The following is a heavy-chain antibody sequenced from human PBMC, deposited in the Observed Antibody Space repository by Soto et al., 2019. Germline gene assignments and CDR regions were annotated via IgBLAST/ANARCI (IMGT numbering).Heavy chain of an antibody. Sequence: QLQLQESGPGLVKPSETLSLTCTVSDDSISSSSYYWGWIRQPPGKGLEWIGTIYYSGSTYYNPSLKSRVTISVDTSNYQFSLKLSSVTAADTAMYYCARHHDSSGYPEDAFALWGQGTMVTVSS. D-gene: IGHD3-22*01. J-gene: IGHJ3*01. CDR2: IYYSGST. V-gene: IGHV4-39*01. CDR3: ARHHDSSGYPEDAFAL. CDR1: DDSISSSSYY.